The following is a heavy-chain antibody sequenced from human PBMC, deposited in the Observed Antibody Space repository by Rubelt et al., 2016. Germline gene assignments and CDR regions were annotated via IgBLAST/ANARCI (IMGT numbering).Heavy chain of an antibody. J-gene: IGHJ6*02. CDR3: AGGITMVRGVRNYYYYGMDV. CDR1: GFTFSSYW. D-gene: IGHD3-10*01. Sequence: EVHLVESGGGLVQPGGSLRLSCAASGFTFSSYWMHWVRQAPGKGLVWVSRISTDGRSTSYADSVKGRVTLTRGNAKNTRYLQMNSLGGEDTAVYYCAGGITMVRGVRNYYYYGMDVWGQGTTVTVSS. V-gene: IGHV3-74*01. CDR2: ISTDGRST.